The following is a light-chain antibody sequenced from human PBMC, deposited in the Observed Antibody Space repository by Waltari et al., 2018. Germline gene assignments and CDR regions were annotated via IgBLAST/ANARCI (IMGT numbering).Light chain of an antibody. J-gene: IGLJ1*01. V-gene: IGLV1-40*01. CDR3: QSYDSLSDPYV. Sequence: QSVLTQPPPLSGAPGERVTISCTGSSPNTGAGHVFRWYQQLPGTAPKLLIYGNVHRPSGVPDRFSGSKSGTTASLAITGLQAEDEADYYCQSYDSLSDPYVFGTGTKVSVL. CDR1: SPNTGAGHV. CDR2: GNV.